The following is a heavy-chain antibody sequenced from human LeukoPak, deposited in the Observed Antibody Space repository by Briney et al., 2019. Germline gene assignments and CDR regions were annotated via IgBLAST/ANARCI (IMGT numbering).Heavy chain of an antibody. D-gene: IGHD3-22*01. V-gene: IGHV1-3*01. Sequence: ASVKVSCKASGYTLTSYAMHWVRQAPGQRLEWMGWINAGNGNTKYSQKFQGRVTIIRDTSASTAYMELSSLRSEDTAVYYCARVPYYYDSRGYYSLDYWGQGTLVTVSS. CDR3: ARVPYYYDSRGYYSLDY. J-gene: IGHJ4*02. CDR2: INAGNGNT. CDR1: GYTLTSYA.